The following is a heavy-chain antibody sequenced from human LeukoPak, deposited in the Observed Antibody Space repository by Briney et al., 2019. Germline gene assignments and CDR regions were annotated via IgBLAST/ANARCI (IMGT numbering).Heavy chain of an antibody. CDR1: GGSISGSY. D-gene: IGHD4-17*01. CDR3: ARGIESYGDYGY. J-gene: IGHJ4*02. CDR2: MYNSGRT. Sequence: SETLSLTCTVSGGSISGSYWSWVRQPPGKGLEWIAYMYNSGRTNYTPSLKSRVTISIDTSKNQFSLKLSSLTAADTAIYYCARGIESYGDYGYWGQGILVTVSS. V-gene: IGHV4-59*01.